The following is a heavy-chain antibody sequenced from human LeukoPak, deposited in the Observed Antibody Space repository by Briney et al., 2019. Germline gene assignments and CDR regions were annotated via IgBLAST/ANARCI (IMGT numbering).Heavy chain of an antibody. V-gene: IGHV3-48*03. CDR1: GFTFSSYE. J-gene: IGHJ4*02. Sequence: GGSLRLSCAASGFTFSSYEMNWVRQAPGKGLEWVSYIGSSGSTIYYADSVKGRFTISRDNAKNSLYLQMNSLRAEDTAVYYCARGGYSSGWYVKPRPFDYWGQGTLVTVST. CDR3: ARGGYSSGWYVKPRPFDY. CDR2: IGSSGSTI. D-gene: IGHD6-19*01.